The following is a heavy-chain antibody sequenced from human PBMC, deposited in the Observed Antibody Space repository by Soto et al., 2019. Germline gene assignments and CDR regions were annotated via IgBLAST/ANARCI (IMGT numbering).Heavy chain of an antibody. CDR3: ARDGAEDIVVVPAAMGYYGMDV. J-gene: IGHJ6*02. CDR2: IWYEGSNK. CDR1: GFTFSSYG. Sequence: QVQLVESGGGVVQPGRSLRLSCAAAGFTFSSYGMHWVRQAPGKGLEWVAVIWYEGSNKYYADSVKGRFTISRDNSKNTLYLQMNSLRAEDTAVYYCARDGAEDIVVVPAAMGYYGMDVWGQGTTVTVSS. V-gene: IGHV3-33*01. D-gene: IGHD2-2*01.